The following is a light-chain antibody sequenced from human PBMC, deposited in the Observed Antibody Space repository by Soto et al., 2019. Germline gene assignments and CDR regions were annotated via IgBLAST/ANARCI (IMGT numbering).Light chain of an antibody. CDR3: QQYGTFPFS. CDR2: HAS. CDR1: QVVSSSY. V-gene: IGKV3-20*01. J-gene: IGKJ2*01. Sequence: EIVLTQSPGTLSLSPGDSATLSCRANQVVSSSYLAWYQQKPGQAPRLLISHASDRATGVPDRFSGSGSGTDFALTITRLEPEDFALFYCQQYGTFPFSFGQGTKLEIK.